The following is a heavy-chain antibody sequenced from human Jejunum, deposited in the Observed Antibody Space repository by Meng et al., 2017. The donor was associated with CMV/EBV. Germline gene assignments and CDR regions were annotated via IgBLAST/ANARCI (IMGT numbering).Heavy chain of an antibody. Sequence: GQVLVYGSDLIQPVGSLIVSCTASGFNFRNYWMPWDGQEPVKGPSWISRITDDGTTNYADFVQGRFTIYRDNAKNTVYLQMNSLRAEDTGIYYCTGLDYWGQGTLVTVSS. V-gene: IGHV3-74*02. CDR1: GFNFRNYW. J-gene: IGHJ4*02. CDR3: TGLDY. CDR2: ITDDGTT.